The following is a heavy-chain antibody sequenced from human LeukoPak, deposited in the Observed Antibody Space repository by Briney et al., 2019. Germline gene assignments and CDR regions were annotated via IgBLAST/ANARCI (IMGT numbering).Heavy chain of an antibody. Sequence: PSETLSLTCTVSGGSISSYYRSWIRQPPGKGLEWIGYIYYSGSTNYNPSLKSRVTISVDTSKSQFSLKLSSVPAADTAVYYCARGRIAKNLWGQGTLITVSS. J-gene: IGHJ5*02. CDR1: GGSISSYY. D-gene: IGHD2-15*01. V-gene: IGHV4-59*01. CDR3: ARGRIAKNL. CDR2: IYYSGST.